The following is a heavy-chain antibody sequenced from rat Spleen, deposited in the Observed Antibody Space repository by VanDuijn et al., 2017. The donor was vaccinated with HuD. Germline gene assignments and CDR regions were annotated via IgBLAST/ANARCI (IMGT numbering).Heavy chain of an antibody. CDR2: INYEGSSI. CDR1: GFNFSNYY. V-gene: IGHV5-22*01. CDR3: ARGPPFDY. Sequence: EVQLVESGGGLVQPGRSLNVSCAAPGFNFSNYYMAWVRQAPKKGLEWVASINYEGSSIYYGESVKGRFTISRHNAKSTLYLQMNSLRSEDTATYYCARGPPFDYWGQGVMVTVSS. D-gene: IGHD3-1*01. J-gene: IGHJ2*01.